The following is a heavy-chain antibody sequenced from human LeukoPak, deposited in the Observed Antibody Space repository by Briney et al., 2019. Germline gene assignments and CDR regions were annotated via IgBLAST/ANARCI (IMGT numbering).Heavy chain of an antibody. Sequence: SETLSLTCTVSGGSISTSSYYWGWVRQPPGKGLEWIGNIFYSGSTYYSPSLKSRVTISLDTSRNQFSLKLNSVTAADTAVYYCARKSLLWFGELSGFDPWGQGTLVTVSS. V-gene: IGHV4-39*07. CDR2: IFYSGST. CDR1: GGSISTSSYY. D-gene: IGHD3-10*01. J-gene: IGHJ5*02. CDR3: ARKSLLWFGELSGFDP.